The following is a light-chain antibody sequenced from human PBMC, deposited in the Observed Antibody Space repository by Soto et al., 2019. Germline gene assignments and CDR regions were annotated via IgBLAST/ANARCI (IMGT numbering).Light chain of an antibody. CDR1: SSDVGGYNY. J-gene: IGLJ1*01. V-gene: IGLV2-8*01. Sequence: QSALTQPPSASGSPGQSVTISCTGTSSDVGGYNYVSWYQQHPGKAPKLMIYEVSKRPSGVPDRFSGSKSGNTASLTVSGLQAEDEADDYCSSYAGSNNCVFGTGTKLTVL. CDR2: EVS. CDR3: SSYAGSNNCV.